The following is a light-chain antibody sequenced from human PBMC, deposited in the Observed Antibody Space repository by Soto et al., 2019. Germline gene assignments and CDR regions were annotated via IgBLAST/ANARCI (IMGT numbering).Light chain of an antibody. J-gene: IGKJ2*01. Sequence: EILMTQSPPTFSLSPGERAALSCRASQTIFTNLAWYQQKAGQAPRLLIYDASSRATGVPPRFSGSGSGTEFTLTISSLQSEDFAVYYCQHYNNWPPFMYTFGQGTKADIK. CDR1: QTIFTN. CDR3: QHYNNWPPFMYT. CDR2: DAS. V-gene: IGKV3-15*01.